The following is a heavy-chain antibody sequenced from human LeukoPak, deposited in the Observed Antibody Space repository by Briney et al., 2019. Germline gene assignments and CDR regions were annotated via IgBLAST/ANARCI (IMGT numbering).Heavy chain of an antibody. CDR2: IYPGDSDT. D-gene: IGHD3-22*01. J-gene: IGHJ4*02. CDR3: ARHARGHYYDSSGTIDY. V-gene: IGHV5-51*01. Sequence: GESLKISCKGSGYSFTSYWIGWVRQMPGKGLEWMGIIYPGDSDTRYSPSFQGQVTISADKSISTAYLQWSSLKASDTAMYYCARHARGHYYDSSGTIDYWGQGTLVTVSS. CDR1: GYSFTSYW.